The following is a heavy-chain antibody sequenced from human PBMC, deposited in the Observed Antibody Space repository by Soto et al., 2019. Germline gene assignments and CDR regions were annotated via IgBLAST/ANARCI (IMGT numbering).Heavy chain of an antibody. CDR3: AKDRQPDGIWSTDY. CDR2: IVASNSRT. D-gene: IGHD3-3*01. Sequence: GGSLRLSCAASGFTLSTYSMTWVRQAPGKGLEWVSSIVASNSRTDYADSVKGRFTISRDNSQNMLFLQMNSLRAEDTAVYYCAKDRQPDGIWSTDYWGQGTLVTVSS. V-gene: IGHV3-23*01. CDR1: GFTLSTYS. J-gene: IGHJ4*02.